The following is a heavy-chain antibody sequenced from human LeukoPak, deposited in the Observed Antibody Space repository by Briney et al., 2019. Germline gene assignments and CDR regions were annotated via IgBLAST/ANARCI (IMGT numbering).Heavy chain of an antibody. CDR1: GGSISNYY. Sequence: SETLSLTCTVSGGSISNYYWDWIRQPPGKGLEWIGFIYYSGTTNYNPSLKSRVTISIDTSKNQFSLKLSSVTAADTAVYYCARVGQTRRFDPWGQGTLVTVSS. CDR2: IYYSGTT. CDR3: ARVGQTRRFDP. D-gene: IGHD1-26*01. V-gene: IGHV4-59*01. J-gene: IGHJ5*02.